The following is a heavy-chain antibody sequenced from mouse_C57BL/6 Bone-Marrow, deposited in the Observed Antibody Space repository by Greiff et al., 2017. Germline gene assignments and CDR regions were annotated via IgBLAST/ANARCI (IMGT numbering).Heavy chain of an antibody. V-gene: IGHV1-9*01. CDR1: GYTFTGYW. CDR2: ILPGSGST. CDR3: ASRYYGSSYRADYYAMDY. Sequence: QVQLQQSGAELMKPGASVKLSCKATGYTFTGYWIEWVKQRPGHGLEWIGEILPGSGSTNYNEKFKGKATFTADTSSNTAYMQLSSLTTEDSAIYYCASRYYGSSYRADYYAMDYWGQGTSVTVSS. J-gene: IGHJ4*01. D-gene: IGHD1-1*01.